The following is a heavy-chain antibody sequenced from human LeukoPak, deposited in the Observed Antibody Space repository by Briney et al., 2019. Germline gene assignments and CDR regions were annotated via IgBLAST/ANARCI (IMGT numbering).Heavy chain of an antibody. V-gene: IGHV1-69*05. CDR3: ARDRAPHSSSWYGYFDY. CDR2: IIPIFGTA. Sequence: ASVKVSCKASGGTFSSYAIGWVRQAPGQGLEWMGGIIPIFGTANYAQKFQGRVTITTDESTSTAYMELSSLRSEDTAVYYCARDRAPHSSSWYGYFDYWGQGTLVTVSS. D-gene: IGHD6-13*01. J-gene: IGHJ4*02. CDR1: GGTFSSYA.